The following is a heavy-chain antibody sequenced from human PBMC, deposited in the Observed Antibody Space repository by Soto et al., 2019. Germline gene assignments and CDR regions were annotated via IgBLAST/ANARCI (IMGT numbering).Heavy chain of an antibody. Sequence: TGGSLRLSCTASGFTFGDYAMSWFRQAPGKGLEWVGFIRSKAYGGTTEYAASVKGRFTISRDDSKSIAYLQMNSLKTEDTAVYYCTRAAPRYFDWLLPQHYWGQGTLVTVSS. CDR2: IRSKAYGGTT. V-gene: IGHV3-49*03. CDR1: GFTFGDYA. J-gene: IGHJ4*02. CDR3: TRAAPRYFDWLLPQHY. D-gene: IGHD3-9*01.